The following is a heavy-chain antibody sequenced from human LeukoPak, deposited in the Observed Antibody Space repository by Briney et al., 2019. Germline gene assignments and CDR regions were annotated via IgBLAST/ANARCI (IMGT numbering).Heavy chain of an antibody. CDR3: AARPASKYDFWSGYYLGGDNWFDP. Sequence: PSETLSLTCTVSGGSISSGGYSWSWIRQPPGKGLEWIGYIYHSGSTYYNPSLKSRVTISVDRSKNQFSLKLSSVTAADTAVYYCAARPASKYDFWSGYYLGGDNWFDPWGQGTLVTVSS. CDR1: GGSISSGGYS. D-gene: IGHD3-3*01. CDR2: IYHSGST. V-gene: IGHV4-30-2*01. J-gene: IGHJ5*02.